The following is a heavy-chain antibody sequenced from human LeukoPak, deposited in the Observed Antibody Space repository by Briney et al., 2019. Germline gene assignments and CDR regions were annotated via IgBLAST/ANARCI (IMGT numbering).Heavy chain of an antibody. CDR2: ISSSSSYI. D-gene: IGHD1-26*01. V-gene: IGHV3-21*01. J-gene: IGHJ6*02. Sequence: GGSLRLSCAASGFTFSRYSMNWVRQAPGKGLEWVSSISSSSSYIYYADSVKGRFTISRDNAKNSLYLQMNSLRAEDTAVYYCARAIVGATSRVVHYYYGMDVWGQGTTVTVSS. CDR1: GFTFSRYS. CDR3: ARAIVGATSRVVHYYYGMDV.